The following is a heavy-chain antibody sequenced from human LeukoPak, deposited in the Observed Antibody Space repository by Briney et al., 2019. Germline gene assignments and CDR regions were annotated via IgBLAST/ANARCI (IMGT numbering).Heavy chain of an antibody. D-gene: IGHD4-11*01. CDR1: GYTFTNYY. J-gene: IGHJ4*02. CDR3: AREAVTSLDY. V-gene: IGHV1-46*01. Sequence: ASVKVSCKASGYTFTNYYMYWVRQAPGQGLEWMGIINPSGGSTSYTQKFQGRVTMTRDTSTSTLYMELSSLRSEDTAVYYCAREAVTSLDYWGQGTLVTVSS. CDR2: INPSGGST.